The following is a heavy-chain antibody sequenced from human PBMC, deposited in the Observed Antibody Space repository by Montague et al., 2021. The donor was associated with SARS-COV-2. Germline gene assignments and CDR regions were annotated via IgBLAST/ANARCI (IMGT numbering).Heavy chain of an antibody. CDR3: AGAPDCGGGSCNSYSYYGMDV. J-gene: IGHJ6*02. V-gene: IGHV3-74*01. CDR2: IDRGGTNT. D-gene: IGHD2-15*01. Sequence: SLRLSCEASGFTFNNYWFHWVRQVPGKGLVWVSRIDRGGTNTNYADSVKGRFIISRDNAKNTLYLQMNSLRVEDTALYYCAGAPDCGGGSCNSYSYYGMDVWGQGTTVTVSS. CDR1: GFTFNNYW.